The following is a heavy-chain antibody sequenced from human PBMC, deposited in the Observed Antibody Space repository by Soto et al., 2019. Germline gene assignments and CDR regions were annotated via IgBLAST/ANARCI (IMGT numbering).Heavy chain of an antibody. CDR3: ARMETFGSLNWFDP. V-gene: IGHV1-8*01. Sequence: ASVKVSCKASGYFFTNNDVSWVRQATGQGLEWMGWMNPGSGDTAYAQKFQGRVTMTRDVSIATAYMELSSLRSDDTAIYYCARMETFGSLNWFDPWGQGTLVTVSS. CDR2: MNPGSGDT. D-gene: IGHD3-16*01. CDR1: GYFFTNND. J-gene: IGHJ5*02.